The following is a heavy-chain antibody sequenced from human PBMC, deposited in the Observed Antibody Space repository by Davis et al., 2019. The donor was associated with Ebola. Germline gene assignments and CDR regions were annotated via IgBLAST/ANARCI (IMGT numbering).Heavy chain of an antibody. D-gene: IGHD6-13*01. Sequence: GESLKISCAASGFTFSSYSMNWVRQAPGQGLEWVSYIRSSISTIYYADSVKGRFTISRDNAKNSLYLQMNSLRDEDTAVYYCARDQGLAAAGKDRYYYYYYGMDVWGQGTTVTVSS. CDR3: ARDQGLAAAGKDRYYYYYYGMDV. CDR2: IRSSISTI. J-gene: IGHJ6*02. CDR1: GFTFSSYS. V-gene: IGHV3-48*02.